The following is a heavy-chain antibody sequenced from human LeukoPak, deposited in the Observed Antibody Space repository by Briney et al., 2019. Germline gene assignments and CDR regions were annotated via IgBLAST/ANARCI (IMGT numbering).Heavy chain of an antibody. CDR2: ISAYNGNT. CDR3: ARDPFYDFWSGYDNYFDY. Sequence: ASVKVSCKASGYTFTSYGISWVRQAPGQGLEGMGWISAYNGNTNYAQKLQGRVTMTTDTSTSTAYMELRSLRSDDTAVYYCARDPFYDFWSGYDNYFDYWGQGTLVTVSS. V-gene: IGHV1-18*01. J-gene: IGHJ4*02. CDR1: GYTFTSYG. D-gene: IGHD3-3*01.